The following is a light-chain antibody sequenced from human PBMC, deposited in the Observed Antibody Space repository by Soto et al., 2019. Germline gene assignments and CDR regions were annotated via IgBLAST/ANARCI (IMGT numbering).Light chain of an antibody. J-gene: IGLJ1*01. Sequence: QSALTQPASVSGSPGQSITISCTGTSSDLAIYNYVSWYQQQPGKAPKLMIYQVTNRPSGVSNRFSGSRSGNTASRTISGLQAEDEADYYCSSYTDSSNYVFGTGTKLTV. V-gene: IGLV2-14*01. CDR3: SSYTDSSNYV. CDR2: QVT. CDR1: SSDLAIYNY.